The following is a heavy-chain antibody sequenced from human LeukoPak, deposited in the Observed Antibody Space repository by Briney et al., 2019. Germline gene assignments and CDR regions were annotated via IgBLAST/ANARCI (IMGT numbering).Heavy chain of an antibody. CDR3: TTIAAAGHFDF. CDR2: IKSKTDGGTT. J-gene: IGHJ4*02. D-gene: IGHD6-13*01. Sequence: GGSLRLSCAASGFTFNNAWMSWVRQAPGKGLEWVGRIKSKTDGGTTDYAAPVKGRFTISRDDSKNTLYVQMNNLKTEDTGVYFCTTIAAAGHFDFWGQGTLVTVSS. V-gene: IGHV3-15*01. CDR1: GFTFNNAW.